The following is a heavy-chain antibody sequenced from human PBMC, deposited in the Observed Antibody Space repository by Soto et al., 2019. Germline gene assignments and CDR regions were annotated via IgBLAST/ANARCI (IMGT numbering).Heavy chain of an antibody. D-gene: IGHD3-10*01. V-gene: IGHV3-23*01. Sequence: GGSLRLSCAASGFTFSSYAMSWVRQAPGKGLEWVSAISGSGGSTYYADSVKGRFTISRDNSKNTLYLQMNSLRAEDTAVYYCAKDLFDILALRRGGVWFGDIDYWGQGTLVTVSS. J-gene: IGHJ4*02. CDR3: AKDLFDILALRRGGVWFGDIDY. CDR2: ISGSGGST. CDR1: GFTFSSYA.